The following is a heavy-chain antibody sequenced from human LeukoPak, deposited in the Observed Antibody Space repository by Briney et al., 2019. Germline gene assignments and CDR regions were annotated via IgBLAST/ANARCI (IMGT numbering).Heavy chain of an antibody. CDR2: ISYDGSNK. CDR1: GFTFSSYA. CDR3: ARGLSYTNYYYYYGMDV. J-gene: IGHJ6*02. Sequence: GGSLRLSCAASGFTFSSYAMHWVRQAPGKGLEWVAVISYDGSNKYYADSVKGRFTISRDNSKNTLYLQMNSLRAEDTAVYYCARGLSYTNYYYYYGMDVWGQGTTVTVSS. D-gene: IGHD3-16*02. V-gene: IGHV3-30-3*01.